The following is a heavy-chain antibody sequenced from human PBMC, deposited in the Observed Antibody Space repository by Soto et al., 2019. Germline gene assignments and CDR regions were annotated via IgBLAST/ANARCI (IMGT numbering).Heavy chain of an antibody. V-gene: IGHV1-69*06. CDR1: GDTFSTHA. D-gene: IGHD3-10*01. CDR3: ARVGDYGMDV. J-gene: IGHJ6*02. Sequence: QVQLVQSGAEVKKPGSSVEVSCKASGDTFSTHAITWVRQAPGQGLEWMGGIIPILGRPNYAQKLQGRVTGMAGRCRSTAYMELSSVRSDDTAVYYCARVGDYGMDVWGQGTTIPVSS. CDR2: IIPILGRP.